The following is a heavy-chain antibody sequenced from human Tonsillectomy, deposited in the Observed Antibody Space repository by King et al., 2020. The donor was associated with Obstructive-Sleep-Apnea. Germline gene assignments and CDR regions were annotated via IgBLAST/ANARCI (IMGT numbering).Heavy chain of an antibody. J-gene: IGHJ4*02. Sequence: VQLVESGGGLVKPGGSLRLSCAASGFTFSNAWMSWVRQAPGKGLEWVGRIKSKTDGGTTDYAAPVKGRFTISRDDSKNTRYLQMNSMKTEDTAVYYCTTDAQQLLRYFDWSKNYWGQGTLVTVSS. D-gene: IGHD3-9*01. CDR1: GFTFSNAW. CDR3: TTDAQQLLRYFDWSKNY. CDR2: IKSKTDGGTT. V-gene: IGHV3-15*01.